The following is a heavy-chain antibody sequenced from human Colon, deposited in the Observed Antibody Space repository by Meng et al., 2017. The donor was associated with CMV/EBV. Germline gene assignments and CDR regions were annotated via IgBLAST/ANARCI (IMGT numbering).Heavy chain of an antibody. D-gene: IGHD1-26*01. J-gene: IGHJ4*02. CDR3: VRGSGLSGSFPGY. Sequence: GESLKISCAGSGFNFSHYTISWVRQAPGKGLGWISSISSSGAYIYYADSLQGRFTISRDNAKSFVFLQMSSLRAEDTAMYFCVRGSGLSGSFPGYWGQGTLVTVSS. V-gene: IGHV3-21*04. CDR2: ISSSGAYI. CDR1: GFNFSHYT.